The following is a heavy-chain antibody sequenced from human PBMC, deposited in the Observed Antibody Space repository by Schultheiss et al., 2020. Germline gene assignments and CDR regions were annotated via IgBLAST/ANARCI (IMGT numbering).Heavy chain of an antibody. V-gene: IGHV1-69*06. Sequence: KISCKASGGAFSSYAISWVRQAPGQGLEWMGGIIPIFGTANYAQKFQGRVTITADKSTSTAYMELSSLRSEDTAVYYCARERGGYYYDSSGLIDYWGQGTLVTVSS. D-gene: IGHD3-22*01. CDR3: ARERGGYYYDSSGLIDY. CDR1: GGAFSSYA. J-gene: IGHJ4*02. CDR2: IIPIFGTA.